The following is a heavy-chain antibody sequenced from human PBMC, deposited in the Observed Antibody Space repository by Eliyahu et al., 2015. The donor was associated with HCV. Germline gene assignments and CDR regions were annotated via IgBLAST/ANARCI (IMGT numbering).Heavy chain of an antibody. V-gene: IGHV3-33*01. Sequence: QVHLVESGGGVVQPGTSLRLSCAASGFTFSSYGMHWVRQAPGKGLEWVAVIWYDGSNKYYADSVKGRFTISRDNSKNTLYLQMNSLRAEDTAVYYCARDLQAKRGEIDYWGQGTLVTVSS. D-gene: IGHD3-10*01. CDR1: GFTFSSYG. CDR3: ARDLQAKRGEIDY. J-gene: IGHJ4*02. CDR2: IWYDGSNK.